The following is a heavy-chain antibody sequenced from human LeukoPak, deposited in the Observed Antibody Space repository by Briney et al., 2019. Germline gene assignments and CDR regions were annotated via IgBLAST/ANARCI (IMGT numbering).Heavy chain of an antibody. D-gene: IGHD3-22*01. J-gene: IGHJ5*02. CDR1: GFTFSSYA. Sequence: PGRSLRLSCAASGFTFSSYAMHWVRQAPGKGLEWVAVISYDGSNKYYADSVKGRFTISRDNSKNTLYLQMNSLRVEDTAVYYCARDSSGYPNPWGQGTLVTVSS. CDR2: ISYDGSNK. V-gene: IGHV3-30*04. CDR3: ARDSSGYPNP.